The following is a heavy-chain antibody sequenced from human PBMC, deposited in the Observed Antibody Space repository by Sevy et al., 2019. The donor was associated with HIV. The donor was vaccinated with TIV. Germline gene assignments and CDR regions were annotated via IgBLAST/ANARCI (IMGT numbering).Heavy chain of an antibody. J-gene: IGHJ4*02. CDR1: GFNVNTYW. Sequence: GGSLRLSCAVSGFNVNTYWLNWVCQAPGKGLEWVANKKYDGSENFYVDSVRGRFTISKDNARNLVYLQMNSLSAEDTALYYCVSATVIEGSFWGQGTLVTVSS. D-gene: IGHD1-26*01. CDR3: VSATVIEGSF. CDR2: KKYDGSEN. V-gene: IGHV3-7*01.